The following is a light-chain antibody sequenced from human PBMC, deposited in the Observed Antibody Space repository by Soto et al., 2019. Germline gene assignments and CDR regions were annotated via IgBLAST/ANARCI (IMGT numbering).Light chain of an antibody. Sequence: EIVLTQSPGTLSLSPGERATLSCRSSQSISSTYLAWYQQKPGQAPRLLIYGTSSSATGIPDRFSGSGSGTDFTLTISRLETEDFAVYYCQQYYTSPGLTFGGASRVEIK. J-gene: IGKJ4*01. CDR1: QSISSTY. CDR2: GTS. CDR3: QQYYTSPGLT. V-gene: IGKV3-20*01.